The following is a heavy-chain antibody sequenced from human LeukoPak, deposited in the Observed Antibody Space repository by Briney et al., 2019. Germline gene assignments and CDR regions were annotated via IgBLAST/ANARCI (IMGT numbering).Heavy chain of an antibody. V-gene: IGHV4-59*01. CDR2: IYYSGIT. D-gene: IGHD2-2*01. J-gene: IGHJ4*02. Sequence: SETLSLTCTVSGGSISNYYWSWIRQPPGKGLEWIGYIYYSGITNYNPSLKSRVTISVDTSKNQFSLKLNSVTAADTAVYYCARVRYCSTNRCYDREFDNWGQGTLVTVSS. CDR3: ARVRYCSTNRCYDREFDN. CDR1: GGSISNYY.